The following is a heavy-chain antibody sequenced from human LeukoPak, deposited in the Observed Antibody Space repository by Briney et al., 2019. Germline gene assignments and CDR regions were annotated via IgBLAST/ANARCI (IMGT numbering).Heavy chain of an antibody. CDR2: INPSGGST. CDR3: ARMVYATNYDILTGSRRAFDY. D-gene: IGHD3-9*01. Sequence: GASVKVSYKASGYTFTSYYMHWVRQAPGQGLEWMGIINPSGGSTSYAQKFQGRVTMTRDTSTSTVYMELSSLRSEDTAVYYCARMVYATNYDILTGSRRAFDYWGQGTLVTVSS. J-gene: IGHJ4*02. V-gene: IGHV1-46*01. CDR1: GYTFTSYY.